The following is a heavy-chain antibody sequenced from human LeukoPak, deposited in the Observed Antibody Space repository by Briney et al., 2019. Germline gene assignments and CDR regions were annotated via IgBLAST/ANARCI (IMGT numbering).Heavy chain of an antibody. CDR3: ARNFDYGDYL. Sequence: GGSLRLSCTPSGFAFSRYYIHWVRQAPGNGLVWVSRISPDGTKADYADSVKGRFTVSRDNAQNTLYLQMNSLRAEDSAAYFCARNFDYGDYLWGQGTLVTVSS. V-gene: IGHV3-74*01. CDR1: GFAFSRYY. CDR2: ISPDGTKA. D-gene: IGHD4-17*01. J-gene: IGHJ5*02.